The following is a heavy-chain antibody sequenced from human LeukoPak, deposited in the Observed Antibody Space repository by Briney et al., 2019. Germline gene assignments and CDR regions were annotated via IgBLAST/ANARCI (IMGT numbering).Heavy chain of an antibody. D-gene: IGHD2-2*01. V-gene: IGHV1-2*02. CDR2: INPNSGGT. J-gene: IGHJ6*03. CDR1: GYTFTSYY. Sequence: ASVKVSCKASGYTFTSYYMHWVRQAPGQGLEWMGWINPNSGGTNYAQKFQGRVTMTRDTSISTAYMELSRLRSDDTAVYYCARRPGYCSSTSCYGSYYMDVWGKGTTVTVSS. CDR3: ARRPGYCSSTSCYGSYYMDV.